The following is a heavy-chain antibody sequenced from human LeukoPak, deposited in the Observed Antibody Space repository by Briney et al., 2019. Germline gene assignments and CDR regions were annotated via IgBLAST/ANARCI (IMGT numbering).Heavy chain of an antibody. CDR2: IYYSGST. V-gene: IGHV4-59*01. J-gene: IGHJ4*02. D-gene: IGHD3-3*01. CDR1: GGSISTYY. Sequence: SSETLSLTCTVSGGSISTYYWSWIRQPPEKGLEWLGYIYYSGSTNCNPSLESRLTMSVDTSKNQFSLKLSSVTAADTAVYYCARGADFSNGYSFFYWGQGTLVTVSS. CDR3: ARGADFSNGYSFFY.